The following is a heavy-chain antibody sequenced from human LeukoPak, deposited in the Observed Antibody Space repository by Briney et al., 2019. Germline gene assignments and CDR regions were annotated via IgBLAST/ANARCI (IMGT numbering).Heavy chain of an antibody. CDR1: GYTFTSHG. Sequence: GASVKVSCKASGYTFTSHGISWVRQAPGQGLEWMGWISAYSGDTKYAQKTQGRVTMTTDASTSTAYMELRSLRSDDTAVYYCARDPSNTSGYYAYLDYWGQGSLVTVSS. J-gene: IGHJ4*02. CDR2: ISAYSGDT. CDR3: ARDPSNTSGYYAYLDY. V-gene: IGHV1-18*01. D-gene: IGHD3-3*01.